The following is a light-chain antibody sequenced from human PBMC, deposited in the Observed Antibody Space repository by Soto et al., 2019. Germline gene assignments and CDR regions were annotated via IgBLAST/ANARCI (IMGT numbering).Light chain of an antibody. CDR1: QSVSSSY. CDR3: QQYHKSPWT. J-gene: IGKJ1*01. CDR2: GAS. Sequence: EIVLAQSPGTLSLSPGERATLSCRASQSVSSSYLAWYQHKPGQAPRLLIYGASTRAAGIPDRFSGSGSGTAFTITISRLEPADFAVYYCQQYHKSPWTFGQGTKVEIK. V-gene: IGKV3-20*01.